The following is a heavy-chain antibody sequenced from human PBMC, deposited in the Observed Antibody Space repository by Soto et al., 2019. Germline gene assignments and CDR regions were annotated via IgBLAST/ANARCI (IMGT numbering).Heavy chain of an antibody. CDR2: ISWNSGSI. Sequence: ESGGGLVQPGRSLRLSCAASGFTFDDYAMHWVRQAPGKGLEWVSGISWNSGSIGYADSVKGRFTISRDNAKNSLYLQMNSLRAEDTALYYCAKDMGGSSPHYYYGMDVWGQGTTVTVSS. CDR3: AKDMGGSSPHYYYGMDV. V-gene: IGHV3-9*01. D-gene: IGHD6-6*01. J-gene: IGHJ6*02. CDR1: GFTFDDYA.